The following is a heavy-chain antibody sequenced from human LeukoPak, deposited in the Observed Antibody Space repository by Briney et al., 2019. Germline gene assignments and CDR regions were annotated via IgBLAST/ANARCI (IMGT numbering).Heavy chain of an antibody. CDR3: ARGLTGTTADY. CDR1: GFTFSSYS. Sequence: GGSLRLSCAASGFTFSSYSMNWVRQAPGKGLEWVSSISSSSCIYYADSVRGRFTISRDNAKNSLYLQMNSLRAEDTAVYYCARGLTGTTADYWGQGTLVTVSS. V-gene: IGHV3-21*01. D-gene: IGHD1-7*01. J-gene: IGHJ4*02. CDR2: ISSSSCI.